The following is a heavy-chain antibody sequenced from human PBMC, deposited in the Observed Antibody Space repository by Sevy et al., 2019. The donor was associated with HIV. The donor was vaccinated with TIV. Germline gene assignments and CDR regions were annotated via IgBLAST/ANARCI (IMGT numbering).Heavy chain of an antibody. V-gene: IGHV1-69*13. CDR2: IIPIFGTP. CDR3: ATSGTTGTTSHFDF. CDR1: GGTFSNYG. J-gene: IGHJ4*02. D-gene: IGHD1-1*01. Sequence: ASVKVSCKASGGTFSNYGFHWVRQAPGQGLEWMGGIIPIFGTPNYAQQLQGRVTITADGSTSTAYMELSSLTSDYTAVYYCATSGTTGTTSHFDFWGPGTLVTVSS.